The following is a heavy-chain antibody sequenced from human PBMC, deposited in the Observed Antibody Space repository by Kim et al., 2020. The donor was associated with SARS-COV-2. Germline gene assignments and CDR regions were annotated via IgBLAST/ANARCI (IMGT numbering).Heavy chain of an antibody. CDR3: ARGVTLVVAAQGWFDP. Sequence: VKGRFTISRDNAKNSLYLQMNSLRAEDTAVYYCARGVTLVVAAQGWFDPWGQGTLVTVSS. V-gene: IGHV3-21*01. J-gene: IGHJ5*02. D-gene: IGHD2-15*01.